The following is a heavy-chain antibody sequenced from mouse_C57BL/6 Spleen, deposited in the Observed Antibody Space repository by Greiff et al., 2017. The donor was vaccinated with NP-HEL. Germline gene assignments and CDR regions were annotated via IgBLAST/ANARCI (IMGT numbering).Heavy chain of an antibody. CDR2: INPNYGTT. Sequence: VQLKESGPELVKPGASVKISCKASGYSFTDYNMNWVKQSNGKSLEWIGVINPNYGTTSYNQKFKGKATLTVDQSSSTAYMQLNSLTSEDSAVYYCARDAITTVVGTFDYWGQGTTLTVSS. CDR1: GYSFTDYN. CDR3: ARDAITTVVGTFDY. J-gene: IGHJ2*01. D-gene: IGHD1-1*01. V-gene: IGHV1-39*01.